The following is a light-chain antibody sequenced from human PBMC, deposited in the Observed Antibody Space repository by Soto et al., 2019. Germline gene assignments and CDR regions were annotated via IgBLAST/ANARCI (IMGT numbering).Light chain of an antibody. CDR1: QGISSY. CDR3: QQYNRWWT. J-gene: IGKJ1*01. V-gene: IGKV1-8*01. Sequence: AIRMTQSPSSLSASTGDRVTITCRASQGISSYLAWYQQKPGKAPKLLIYDASSLESGVPSRFSGSGSGTEFTLTISSLQPDDFATYYCQQYNRWWTFGQGTKVDIK. CDR2: DAS.